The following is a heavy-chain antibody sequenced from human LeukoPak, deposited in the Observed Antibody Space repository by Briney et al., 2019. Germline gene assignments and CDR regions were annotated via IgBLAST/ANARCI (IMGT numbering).Heavy chain of an antibody. CDR1: GFTFSSYS. D-gene: IGHD2-2*02. J-gene: IGHJ6*02. Sequence: GGSLRLSCAASGFTFSSYSMNWVRQAPGKGLEWVSSISSSSSYIYYADSVKGRFTISRDNAKNSLYLQMNSLRAEDTAVYYCARDLPYCSSTSCYTSQALDCYYGMDVWGQGTTVTVSS. V-gene: IGHV3-21*01. CDR2: ISSSSSYI. CDR3: ARDLPYCSSTSCYTSQALDCYYGMDV.